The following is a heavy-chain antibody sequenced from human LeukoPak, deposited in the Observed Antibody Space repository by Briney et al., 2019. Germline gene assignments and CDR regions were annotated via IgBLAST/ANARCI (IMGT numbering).Heavy chain of an antibody. CDR3: ARAWPNYDFWSGYPDAFDI. Sequence: ASVKVSCKTSGYNFISFGISWVRQAPGQGLEWMGWINPNSGGTNYAQKFQGRVTMTRDTSISTAYMELSRLRSDDTAVYYCARAWPNYDFWSGYPDAFDIWGQGTMVTVSS. D-gene: IGHD3-3*01. J-gene: IGHJ3*02. V-gene: IGHV1-2*02. CDR1: GYNFISFG. CDR2: INPNSGGT.